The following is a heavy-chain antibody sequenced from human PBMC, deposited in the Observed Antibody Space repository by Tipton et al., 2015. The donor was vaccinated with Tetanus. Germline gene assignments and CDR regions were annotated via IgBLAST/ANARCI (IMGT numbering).Heavy chain of an antibody. D-gene: IGHD2/OR15-2a*01. CDR3: ARHSRGSIFY. CDR1: GGSISSGNW. V-gene: IGHV4-39*01. J-gene: IGHJ4*02. CDR2: ILYSGST. Sequence: GLVKPSGTLSLTCAVSGGSISSGNWWGWIRQSPGKGLEWIGSILYSGSTYYTPSLKSRVTVSVDTSTNQFSLNLNSVTAADTGVYYCARHSRGSIFYWGRGTLVTVSS.